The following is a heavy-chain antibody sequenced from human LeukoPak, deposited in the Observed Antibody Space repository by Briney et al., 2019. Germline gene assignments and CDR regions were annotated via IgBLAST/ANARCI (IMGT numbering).Heavy chain of an antibody. CDR1: GVTFSSYG. J-gene: IGHJ4*02. CDR3: VKDYLVEAQRVYYFDY. V-gene: IGHV3-30*02. CDR2: IRYDESKE. D-gene: IGHD1-26*01. Sequence: GGSLRLSCAASGVTFSSYGMHWVRQAPGKGLEWGAFIRYDESKEYYADSVKGRFIISRDNSKNTLYLQMNSLRVEGTAVYHCVKDYLVEAQRVYYFDYWGQGTLVTVSS.